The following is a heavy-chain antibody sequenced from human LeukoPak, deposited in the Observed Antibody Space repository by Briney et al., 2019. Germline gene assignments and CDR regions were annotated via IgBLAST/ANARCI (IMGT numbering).Heavy chain of an antibody. CDR1: GYTFTSYA. J-gene: IGHJ6*02. CDR2: INAGNGNT. D-gene: IGHD6-19*01. CDR3: ASKSSGWFDDYYGMDV. V-gene: IGHV1-3*01. Sequence: ASVKVSCKASGYTFTSYAMHWVRQAPGQRLEWMGWINAGNGNTKYSQKFQGRVTITRDTSASTAYMELSSLRSEDTAVYYCASKSSGWFDDYYGMDVWGQGTTVTVSS.